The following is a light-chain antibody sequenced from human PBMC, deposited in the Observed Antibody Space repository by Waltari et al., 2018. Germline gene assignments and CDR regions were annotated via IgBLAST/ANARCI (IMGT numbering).Light chain of an antibody. Sequence: QSALTQPASVSGSPGQSITISCTGTSSDVGGYNYVSWYQQHPGKAPKPMIYDFSNRPSGVSNRFSGSKSGNTASLTISGLQAEDEADYYCSSYTSSSTVVFGGGTKLTVL. CDR1: SSDVGGYNY. J-gene: IGLJ2*01. CDR2: DFS. V-gene: IGLV2-14*03. CDR3: SSYTSSSTVV.